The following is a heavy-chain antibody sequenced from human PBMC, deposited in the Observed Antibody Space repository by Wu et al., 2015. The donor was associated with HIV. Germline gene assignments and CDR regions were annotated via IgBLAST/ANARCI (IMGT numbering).Heavy chain of an antibody. CDR1: GYTFTHYD. V-gene: IGHV1-8*01. Sequence: QVRLIQSGAEVRKPGASVKVSCKASGYTFTHYDINWVRQASGQGLEWMGWMNPNSGNTGYRQRFQGRVTMTRNNSITTAYMELSRLTSEDTAVYYCARVSVRRRDCSGGTCRSSILDAFNNWGQGTMVTVSS. D-gene: IGHD2-15*01. CDR2: MNPNSGNT. J-gene: IGHJ3*02. CDR3: ARVSVRRRDCSGGTCRSSILDAFNN.